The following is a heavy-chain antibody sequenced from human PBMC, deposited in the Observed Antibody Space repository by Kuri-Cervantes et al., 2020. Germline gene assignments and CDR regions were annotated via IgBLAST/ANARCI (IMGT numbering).Heavy chain of an antibody. Sequence: GSLRFSCTVSGGSISSYYWSWTRQPPGKGLEWIGYIYYSGGANYNPSLKSRVTISVDTSKNQFSLKVSSVTAADTAVYYCARGGSVVYYYYYGMDVWGQGTTVTVSS. CDR2: IYYSGGA. D-gene: IGHD2-15*01. CDR3: ARGGSVVYYYYYGMDV. CDR1: GGSISSYY. V-gene: IGHV4-59*08. J-gene: IGHJ6*02.